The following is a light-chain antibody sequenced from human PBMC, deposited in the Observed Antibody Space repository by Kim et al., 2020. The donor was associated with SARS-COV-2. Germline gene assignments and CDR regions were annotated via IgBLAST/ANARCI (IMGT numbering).Light chain of an antibody. Sequence: EIAMTQPPATLSVSPGERATLSCRASQSVSSNLARYQQKPGQAPRLLIYVASTRATGIPARFSGSGSGTEFTLTISSLQSEDFVVYYCHKYSDWPPYTFGQGTKLEI. V-gene: IGKV3-15*01. CDR3: HKYSDWPPYT. CDR1: QSVSSN. J-gene: IGKJ2*01. CDR2: VAS.